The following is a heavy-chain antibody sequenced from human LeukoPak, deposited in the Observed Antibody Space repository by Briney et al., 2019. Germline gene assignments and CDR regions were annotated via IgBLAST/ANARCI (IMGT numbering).Heavy chain of an antibody. CDR2: IYSGGST. Sequence: GGSLRLSCAASGFTVSSNYMSWVRQAPGKGLEWVSVIYSGGSTYYADSVKGRFTISRDNSKNTLYLQMNSLRAEDTAVYYCARVLRSFDWTYYYGMDVWGQGTTVTVSS. CDR1: GFTVSSNY. J-gene: IGHJ6*02. CDR3: ARVLRSFDWTYYYGMDV. V-gene: IGHV3-53*01. D-gene: IGHD3-9*01.